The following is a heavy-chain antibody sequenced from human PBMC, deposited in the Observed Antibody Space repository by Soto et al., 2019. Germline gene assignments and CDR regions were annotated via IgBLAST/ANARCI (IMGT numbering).Heavy chain of an antibody. CDR1: GFTFSSYG. D-gene: IGHD3-10*01. J-gene: IGHJ4*02. CDR2: ISYDGSNK. Sequence: HPGGSLRLSCAASGFTFSSYGMHWVRQAPGKGLEWVAVISYDGSNKYYADSVKGRFTISRDNSKNKLYLQMNSLRAEDTAVYYCAKSTTLIRVDYWGQGTLVTVSS. V-gene: IGHV3-30*18. CDR3: AKSTTLIRVDY.